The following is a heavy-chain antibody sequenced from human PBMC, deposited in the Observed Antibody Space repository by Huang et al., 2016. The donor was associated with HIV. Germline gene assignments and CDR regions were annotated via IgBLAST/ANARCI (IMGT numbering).Heavy chain of an antibody. Sequence: QVQLVQSGAEVKKPGASVKVSCKPSGYTFADYFIHWVRQAPGKGLEWMAWINPKNGATNYAQKFLGRVTVTGDTSINTAYMEFSGLTSDDTANYYCTRDGVAPDEEFDYWGQGTLIIVSS. V-gene: IGHV1-2*02. J-gene: IGHJ4*02. CDR3: TRDGVAPDEEFDY. CDR2: INPKNGAT. CDR1: GYTFADYF. D-gene: IGHD5-12*01.